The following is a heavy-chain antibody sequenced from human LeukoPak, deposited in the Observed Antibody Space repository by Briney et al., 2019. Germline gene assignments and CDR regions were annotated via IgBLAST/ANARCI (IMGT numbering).Heavy chain of an antibody. Sequence: SETLSLTCAVYGGSFSGYYWSWIRQPPGKGLEWIGEINHSGSTNYNPSLKSRVTISVDTSKNQFSLKLSSVTAADTAVYYCARVGRGDDAFDIWGQGTMVTVSS. CDR2: INHSGST. CDR3: ARVGRGDDAFDI. D-gene: IGHD3-16*01. J-gene: IGHJ3*02. V-gene: IGHV4-34*01. CDR1: GGSFSGYY.